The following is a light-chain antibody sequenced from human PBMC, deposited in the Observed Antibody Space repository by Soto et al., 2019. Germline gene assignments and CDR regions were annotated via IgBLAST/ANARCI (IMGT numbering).Light chain of an antibody. Sequence: EIVMTQSPATLSVAPGERATLSCRASPSVSSNLAWYQQKPGQPPRLLISGASTRATGIPARFSGSGSGTELTLTISRLQSEDFAVYYCQLWNNWPPLTFGGGTNVEIK. CDR3: QLWNNWPPLT. CDR2: GAS. V-gene: IGKV3-15*01. CDR1: PSVSSN. J-gene: IGKJ4*01.